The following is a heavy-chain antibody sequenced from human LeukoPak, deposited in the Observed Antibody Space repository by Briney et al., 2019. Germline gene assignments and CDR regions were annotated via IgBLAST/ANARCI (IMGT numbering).Heavy chain of an antibody. CDR3: AKDRTRQAY. Sequence: PGGSLRPSCAASGFTFSNYWMRCVSLTRGGGLGWAANIKEDGSDKYYVDSLKGRFTIYRDNAKNSLYLQMNSVRAEDTAVYYCAKDRTRQAYWGQGTLVTVSS. CDR2: IKEDGSDK. V-gene: IGHV3-7*03. J-gene: IGHJ4*02. CDR1: GFTFSNYW. D-gene: IGHD3-3*01.